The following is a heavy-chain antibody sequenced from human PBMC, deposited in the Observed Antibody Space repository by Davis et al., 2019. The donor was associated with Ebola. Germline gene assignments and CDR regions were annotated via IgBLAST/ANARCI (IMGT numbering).Heavy chain of an antibody. Sequence: GESLKISCAASGFTFSNSGMNWVRQAPGKGLEWVSTISGSGGTTYYAGSVQGRFTISRDNSKNTLHLQMNSLRAEDTAVYYCARSWPGYHGMDVWGQGTTTTVSS. J-gene: IGHJ6*02. CDR2: ISGSGGTT. V-gene: IGHV3-23*01. CDR1: GFTFSNSG. CDR3: ARSWPGYHGMDV. D-gene: IGHD5-12*01.